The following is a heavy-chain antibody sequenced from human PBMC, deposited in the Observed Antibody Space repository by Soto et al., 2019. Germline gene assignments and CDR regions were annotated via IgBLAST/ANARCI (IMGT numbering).Heavy chain of an antibody. CDR1: GYSFTSYW. D-gene: IGHD6-13*01. CDR2: IDPSDSYT. Sequence: PGESLKISCKGSGYSFTSYWISWVRQMPGKGLEWMGRIDPSDSYTNYSPSFQGHVTISADKSISTAYLQWSSLKASDTAMYYCARRGGSSWYGYYYDGRDVWGQGTTVTVSS. CDR3: ARRGGSSWYGYYYDGRDV. J-gene: IGHJ6*02. V-gene: IGHV5-10-1*01.